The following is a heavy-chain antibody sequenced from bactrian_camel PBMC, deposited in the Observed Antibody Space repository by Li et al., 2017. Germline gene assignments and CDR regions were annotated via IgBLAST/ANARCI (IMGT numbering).Heavy chain of an antibody. CDR3: TCGGGWAGFDY. V-gene: IGHV3S11*01. J-gene: IGHJ4*01. CDR1: GFSFSSYG. CDR2: ISSDGSNI. D-gene: IGHD5*01. Sequence: QLVESGGGLVQPGGSLRLSCAASGFSFSSYGMSWVRQAPGKGLEWVSSISSDGSNIVYADSVKGRFTISRDNAKNTVYLQMNSLNSDDTSLYYCTCGGGWAGFDYWGQGTQVTVS.